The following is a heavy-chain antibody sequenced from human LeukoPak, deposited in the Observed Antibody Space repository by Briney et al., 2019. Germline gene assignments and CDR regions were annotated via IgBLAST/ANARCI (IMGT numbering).Heavy chain of an antibody. J-gene: IGHJ5*02. V-gene: IGHV4-30-4*01. CDR1: GGSISSGDYY. D-gene: IGHD2-2*02. CDR3: ARESIVVVPAAIRVASNWFDP. Sequence: PSQTLSLTCTVSGGSISSGDYYWSWIRQPPGKGLEWIGYIYYSGSTYYNPSLKSRVTISADTSKNQFSLKLSSVTAADTAVYYCARESIVVVPAAIRVASNWFDPWGQGTLVTVSS. CDR2: IYYSGST.